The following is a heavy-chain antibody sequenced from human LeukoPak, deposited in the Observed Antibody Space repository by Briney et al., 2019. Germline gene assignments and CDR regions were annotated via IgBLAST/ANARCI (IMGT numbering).Heavy chain of an antibody. CDR2: IRSKAYGGTT. CDR1: GFTFGGYA. V-gene: IGHV3-49*03. Sequence: GGSLRLSCSTSGFTFGGYAMSWFRQAPGKGLEWVGFIRSKAYGGTTEYAASVKGRFTISRDDSKSIAYLQMNSLKTGDTAVYYCTRHSETYGGLFDYWGQGTLVTVSS. J-gene: IGHJ4*02. CDR3: TRHSETYGGLFDY. D-gene: IGHD4-23*01.